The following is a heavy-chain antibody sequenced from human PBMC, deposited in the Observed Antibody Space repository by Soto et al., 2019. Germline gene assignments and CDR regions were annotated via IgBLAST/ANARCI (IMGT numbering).Heavy chain of an antibody. Sequence: ASVKVSCKASGYSFTSYYIHWVRQAPGQGLEWMGWINPNSGVAKSPQKFQGRVFMTTDTSIATAYMDLSSLKSDDTALYYCARGYKSATSGFYYGAYLDSWGQGTPVTVSS. J-gene: IGHJ4*02. CDR2: INPNSGVA. CDR1: GYSFTSYY. CDR3: ARGYKSATSGFYYGAYLDS. V-gene: IGHV1-2*02. D-gene: IGHD3-22*01.